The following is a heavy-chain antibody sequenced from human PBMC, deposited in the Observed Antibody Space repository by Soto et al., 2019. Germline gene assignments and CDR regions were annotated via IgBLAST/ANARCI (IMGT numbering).Heavy chain of an antibody. V-gene: IGHV3-48*01. CDR1: GFTFDDCA. CDR2: ISSSSSVI. Sequence: GGSLRLSCAASGFTFDDCAMNWVRQAPGKGLEWVSYISSSSSVIDYADSVKGRFTVSRDNARNSLYLQMNSLRAEDTAVYYCARDLSWGSNWYYYMDVWGKGTTVTVSS. J-gene: IGHJ6*03. CDR3: ARDLSWGSNWYYYMDV. D-gene: IGHD7-27*01.